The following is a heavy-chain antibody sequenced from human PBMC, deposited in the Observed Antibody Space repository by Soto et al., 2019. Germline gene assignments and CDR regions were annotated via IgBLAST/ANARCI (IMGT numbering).Heavy chain of an antibody. J-gene: IGHJ4*02. D-gene: IGHD5-12*01. CDR3: ARDRDGYNRVTAFDY. Sequence: SETLSLTCTVSGGSISSCYWSWIRQPPGKGLEWIGYIYYSGSTNYNPSLKSRVTISVDTSKNQFSLKLSSVTAADTAVYYCARDRDGYNRVTAFDYWGQGTLVTVSS. CDR2: IYYSGST. CDR1: GGSISSCY. V-gene: IGHV4-59*01.